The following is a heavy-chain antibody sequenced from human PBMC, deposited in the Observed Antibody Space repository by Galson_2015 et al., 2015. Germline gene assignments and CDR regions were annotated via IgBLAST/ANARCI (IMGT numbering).Heavy chain of an antibody. V-gene: IGHV3-15*01. CDR2: IKSKTDGGTT. Sequence: SLRLSCAASGFTFSDAWMSWVRQAPGKGLEWVGRIKSKTDGGTTDYAAPVKGRFTISRDDSENTLYLQVNSLKTEDTAVYYCTRDSNGGSDSWGQGTLVNVSS. D-gene: IGHD2-15*01. CDR1: GFTFSDAW. CDR3: TRDSNGGSDS. J-gene: IGHJ5*01.